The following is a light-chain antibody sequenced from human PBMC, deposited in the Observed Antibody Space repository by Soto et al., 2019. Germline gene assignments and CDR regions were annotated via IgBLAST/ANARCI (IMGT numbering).Light chain of an antibody. Sequence: EIVLTQSPGPLSLSPGERATLSCRASQSVSSSYLAWYQQKPGQAPRLLIYGASSRATGIPDRFSGSGSGTDFTLTISRLEPEEFAVYYCQQSGSSQITFGQGTRLEIK. CDR1: QSVSSSY. V-gene: IGKV3-20*01. J-gene: IGKJ5*01. CDR2: GAS. CDR3: QQSGSSQIT.